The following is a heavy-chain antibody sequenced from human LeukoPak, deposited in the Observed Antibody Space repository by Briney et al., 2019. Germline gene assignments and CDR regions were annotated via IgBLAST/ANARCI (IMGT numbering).Heavy chain of an antibody. CDR1: GFTFSTYS. Sequence: GGSLRLSCAVSGFTFSTYSMNWVRQAPGKGLEWVSSISGGSTSIDYADSVKGRFTISRDNANNSLYLQMNSLRAEDTAVYYCTRDPQPGSYYPWYFAFWGQGTLVTVSS. CDR3: TRDPQPGSYYPWYFAF. V-gene: IGHV3-21*06. D-gene: IGHD3-10*01. J-gene: IGHJ4*02. CDR2: ISGGSTSI.